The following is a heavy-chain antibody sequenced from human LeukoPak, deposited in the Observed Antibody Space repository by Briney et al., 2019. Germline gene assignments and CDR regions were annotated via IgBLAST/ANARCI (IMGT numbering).Heavy chain of an antibody. CDR2: IYPGDSDT. J-gene: IGHJ4*02. V-gene: IGHV5-51*01. Sequence: GESLKISCKGSGYSFTSYWIGWVRQMPGKGLEWMGIIYPGDSDTRYSPSFQGQVTISADKSISTAYLQWSSLKASDTAMYYRGRSELRDYYDSSGYYSPPPPDYWGQGTLVTVSS. CDR1: GYSFTSYW. CDR3: GRSELRDYYDSSGYYSPPPPDY. D-gene: IGHD3-22*01.